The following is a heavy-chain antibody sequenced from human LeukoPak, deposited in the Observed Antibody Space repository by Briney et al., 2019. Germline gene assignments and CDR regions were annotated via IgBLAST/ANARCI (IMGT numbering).Heavy chain of an antibody. V-gene: IGHV4-30-4*01. CDR1: GGSISSGDYY. J-gene: IGHJ1*01. D-gene: IGHD3-3*01. Sequence: PSETLSLTCTVSGGSISSGDYYWSWIRQPPGKGLEWIGYIYYSGSTYYNPSLKSRVTISVDTSKNQFSLKLSSVTAADTAVYYCATTLYDFWSGSHQVYLQHWGQGTLVTVSS. CDR2: IYYSGST. CDR3: ATTLYDFWSGSHQVYLQH.